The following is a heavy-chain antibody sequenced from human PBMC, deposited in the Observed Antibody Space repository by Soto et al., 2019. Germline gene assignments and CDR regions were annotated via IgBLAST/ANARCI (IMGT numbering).Heavy chain of an antibody. D-gene: IGHD3-3*01. J-gene: IGHJ4*02. V-gene: IGHV4-4*02. CDR1: GGSISRSNW. Sequence: SETRSLTCAVSGGSISRSNWWSFVRQPPGKGLEWIGYIYYSGSTYYNPSLKSRVTISVDTSKNQFSLKLTSVTAADTAVYFCARAQTIFGIITVFDYWGQGTLVTVSS. CDR3: ARAQTIFGIITVFDY. CDR2: IYYSGST.